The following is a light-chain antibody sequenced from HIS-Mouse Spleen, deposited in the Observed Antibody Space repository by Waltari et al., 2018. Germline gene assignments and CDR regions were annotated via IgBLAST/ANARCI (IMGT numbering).Light chain of an antibody. CDR2: EDS. V-gene: IGLV3-10*01. CDR3: YSTDSSGNHRV. J-gene: IGLJ2*01. CDR1: ALPKKY. Sequence: SYELTQPPSVSVSPGQTDRITCSGDALPKKYAYWYQKKSGQAPVLVIYEDSKRPSGIPERFSGSSSGTMATLTISGAQVEDEADYYCYSTDSSGNHRVFGGGTKLTVL.